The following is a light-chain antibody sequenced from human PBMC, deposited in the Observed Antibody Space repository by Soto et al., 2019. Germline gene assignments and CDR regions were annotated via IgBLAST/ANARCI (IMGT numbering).Light chain of an antibody. CDR1: QTISSW. CDR2: KAS. CDR3: QHYNSYSEA. Sequence: DIQMTQSPSTLSGSVGDRVTITCRARQTISSWLAWYQQKPGKAPKLLIYKASTLKSGVPSRLSGSGSGTEFTLTISSLQPDDFATYYCQHYNSYSEAFGQGTKVDI. J-gene: IGKJ1*01. V-gene: IGKV1-5*03.